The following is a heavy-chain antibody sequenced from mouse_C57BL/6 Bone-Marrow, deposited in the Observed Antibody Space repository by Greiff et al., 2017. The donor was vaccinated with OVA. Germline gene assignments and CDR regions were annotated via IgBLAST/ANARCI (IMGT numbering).Heavy chain of an antibody. Sequence: EVKLVESGGGLVQPGGSLKLSCAASGFTFSDYYMYWVRQTPEKRLEWVAYISNGGGSTYYPDTVKGRFTISRDNAKNTLYLRMSRLKSEDTARYYCGRDEYYAMDYWGQGTSVTVSS. CDR2: ISNGGGST. CDR1: GFTFSDYY. V-gene: IGHV5-12*01. CDR3: GRDEYYAMDY. J-gene: IGHJ4*01.